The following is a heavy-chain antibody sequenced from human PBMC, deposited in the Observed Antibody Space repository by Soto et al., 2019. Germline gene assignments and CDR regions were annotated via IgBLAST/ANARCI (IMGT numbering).Heavy chain of an antibody. J-gene: IGHJ4*02. D-gene: IGHD2-15*01. CDR3: ARDLADGCSGGSCYSDY. Sequence: QVQLVQSGAEVKKPGASVKVSCKASGYTFTSYGISWVRQAPGQGLEWMGWISAYNGNTNYAQKLQGRVTMTTDTSTSTAYMELRSLRSDDTAVYYCARDLADGCSGGSCYSDYWGQGTLVTVSS. V-gene: IGHV1-18*01. CDR1: GYTFTSYG. CDR2: ISAYNGNT.